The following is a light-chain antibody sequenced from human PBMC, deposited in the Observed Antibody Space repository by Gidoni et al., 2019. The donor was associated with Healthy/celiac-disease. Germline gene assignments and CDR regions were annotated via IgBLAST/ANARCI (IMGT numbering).Light chain of an antibody. CDR3: QQYGSSPWT. V-gene: IGKV3-20*01. CDR2: GAS. Sequence: EIVLTQSPGTLSLSPGERATLSCRASQRVSSSYLAWYQQKPGQAPRLLIYGASSRATGIPDRFSGSGPGTDFTLTISRLEPEDFAVYYCQQYGSSPWTFGQGTKVEIK. CDR1: QRVSSSY. J-gene: IGKJ1*01.